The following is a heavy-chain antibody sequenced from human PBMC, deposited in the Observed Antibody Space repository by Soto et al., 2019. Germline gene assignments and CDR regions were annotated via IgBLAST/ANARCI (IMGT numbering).Heavy chain of an antibody. CDR2: IYPGDSDT. Sequence: PGESLKISCKGSGYSFTSYWIGWVRQMPGKGLEWMGIIYPGDSDTRYSPSFQGQVTISADKSISTAYLQWSSLKASDTAMYYCARAPVGDLSNSGWFDPWGQGTLVTVSS. CDR1: GYSFTSYW. V-gene: IGHV5-51*01. D-gene: IGHD4-4*01. J-gene: IGHJ5*02. CDR3: ARAPVGDLSNSGWFDP.